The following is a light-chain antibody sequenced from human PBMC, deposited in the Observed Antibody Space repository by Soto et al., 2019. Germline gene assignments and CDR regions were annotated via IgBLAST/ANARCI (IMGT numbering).Light chain of an antibody. Sequence: QTVVTQPPSASGTPGQRVTISCSGSSSNIGSSSVSWYQQLPGTAPKLLIYSNNQRPSGVPDRFSGSKSGTSASLAISGLQSEDEADYYCAAWDDSLKGAVFGGGTQLTVL. CDR3: AAWDDSLKGAV. V-gene: IGLV1-44*01. CDR1: SSNIGSSS. J-gene: IGLJ7*01. CDR2: SNN.